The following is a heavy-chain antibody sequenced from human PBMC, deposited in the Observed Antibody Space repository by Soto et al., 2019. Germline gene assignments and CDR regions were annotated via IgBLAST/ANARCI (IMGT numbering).Heavy chain of an antibody. CDR1: GFNFRSYG. Sequence: QVQLVESGGGVVQPGRSMRLSCAASGFNFRSYGMHWVRKAPGKGLEWVAVISYDGSAKWYVDSVKGRFTISRDTSKNILYLQMNSLRAEDTAVYYCAKDEGAEDDILTGYPLFDYRGQGILVTVSS. J-gene: IGHJ4*02. CDR3: AKDEGAEDDILTGYPLFDY. V-gene: IGHV3-30*18. CDR2: ISYDGSAK. D-gene: IGHD3-9*01.